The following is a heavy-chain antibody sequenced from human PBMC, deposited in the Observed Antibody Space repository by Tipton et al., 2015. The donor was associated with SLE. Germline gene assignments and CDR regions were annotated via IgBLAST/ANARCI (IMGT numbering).Heavy chain of an antibody. CDR1: GGSISSYY. D-gene: IGHD3-22*01. Sequence: TLSLTCTVSGGSISSYYWSWIRQPPGKGLEWIGYTYYSGSTNYNPSLKSRVTISVDTSKNQFSLKLSSVTAADTAVYYCARRLGSSGFDYWGQGTLATVSS. J-gene: IGHJ4*02. V-gene: IGHV4-59*08. CDR3: ARRLGSSGFDY. CDR2: TYYSGST.